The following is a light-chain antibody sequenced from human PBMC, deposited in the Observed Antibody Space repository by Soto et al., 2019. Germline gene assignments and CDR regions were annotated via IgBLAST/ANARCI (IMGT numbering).Light chain of an antibody. Sequence: QSALTQPASVSGSPGQSITISCTGTSSDVGGYNYVSWYQQHPGKAPKLMIYDVSNRPSGVSNRFSGSKSVNTASLTISGLQAEDEADYYCSSYTSSSTLVVFGGGTNLTVL. V-gene: IGLV2-14*01. CDR2: DVS. J-gene: IGLJ2*01. CDR3: SSYTSSSTLVV. CDR1: SSDVGGYNY.